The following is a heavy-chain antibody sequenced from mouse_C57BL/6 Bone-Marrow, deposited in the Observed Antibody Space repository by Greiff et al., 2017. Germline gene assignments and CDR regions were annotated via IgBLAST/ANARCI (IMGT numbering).Heavy chain of an antibody. Sequence: QVQLQQSGAELVRPGASVKMSCKASGYTFTNYWIGWAKQRPGHGLEWVGGIYPGGGYTNYTEKFKGKATLTADKSSSPAYMQFSRLTSEDSAIYYGARYALDGNYDYWGQGTTLTVSS. V-gene: IGHV1-63*01. J-gene: IGHJ2*01. CDR2: IYPGGGYT. CDR1: GYTFTNYW. D-gene: IGHD2-1*01. CDR3: ARYALDGNYDY.